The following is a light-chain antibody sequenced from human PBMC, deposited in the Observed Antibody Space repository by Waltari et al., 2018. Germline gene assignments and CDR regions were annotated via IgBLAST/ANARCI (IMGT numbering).Light chain of an antibody. Sequence: QSVLTQPPSVSAAPGQKVTISCSGSSSNIGNSYVSWYQQFPGTAPKLLIYEILNRPSEIPDRFSGSKSGTSATLVITELQTGDEADYYCGAWDSSLSAGGVFGGGTKVTVL. CDR3: GAWDSSLSAGGV. J-gene: IGLJ3*02. CDR1: SSNIGNSY. CDR2: EIL. V-gene: IGLV1-51*02.